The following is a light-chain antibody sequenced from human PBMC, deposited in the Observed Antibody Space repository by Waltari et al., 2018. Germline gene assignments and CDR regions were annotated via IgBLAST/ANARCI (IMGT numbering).Light chain of an antibody. Sequence: RVTQSPSSVSASIGDRLTNTCRASQGIRTWLSWYQKRPGEAPRLLIHDATSLQSGVPSRFNGGGSGTDFTLTISGLQPEDFATYYCQQANSFPITFGQGTRLDIK. CDR1: QGIRTW. CDR2: DAT. CDR3: QQANSFPIT. J-gene: IGKJ5*01. V-gene: IGKV1D-12*01.